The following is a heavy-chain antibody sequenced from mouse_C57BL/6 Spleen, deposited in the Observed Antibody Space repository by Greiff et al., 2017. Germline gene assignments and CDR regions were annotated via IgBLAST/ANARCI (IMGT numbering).Heavy chain of an antibody. V-gene: IGHV1-85*01. CDR2: IYPRDGST. D-gene: IGHD1-1*01. CDR3: AYYYGSSPYAMDY. J-gene: IGHJ4*01. CDR1: GYTFTSYD. Sequence: VQLQQSGPELVKPGASVKLSCKASGYTFTSYDINWVKQRPGQGLEWIGWIYPRDGSTKYNEKFKGKATLTVDTSSSTAYMELHSLTSEDSAVYFCAYYYGSSPYAMDYWGQGTSVTVSS.